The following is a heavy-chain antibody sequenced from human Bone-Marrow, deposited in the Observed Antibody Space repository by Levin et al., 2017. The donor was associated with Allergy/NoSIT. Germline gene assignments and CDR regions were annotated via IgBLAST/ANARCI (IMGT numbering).Heavy chain of an antibody. J-gene: IGHJ4*02. CDR1: GGSISSAGDH. Sequence: LRLSCTVSGGSISSAGDHWTWIRQYPGKGLEWIGYISYRGSTYFNPSLKSRLTMSIDTSEQHFSLNLTSVSAADTAIYYCARLDGYSFDYWGQGALVTVSS. CDR2: ISYRGST. V-gene: IGHV4-31*03. CDR3: ARLDGYSFDY. D-gene: IGHD1-1*01.